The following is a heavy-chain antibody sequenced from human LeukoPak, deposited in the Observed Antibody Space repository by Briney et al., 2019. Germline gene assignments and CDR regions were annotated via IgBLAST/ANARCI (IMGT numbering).Heavy chain of an antibody. Sequence: GGSLRLSCAASGFTFSSYSMNWVRQAPGAGLEWVSYISSSSTIYYADSVKGRFTISRDNANNSLYLQMNSLRAEDTAVYYCAREVTMIVVFFTANCFAPWGQGTLVTASS. D-gene: IGHD3-22*01. V-gene: IGHV3-48*01. J-gene: IGHJ5*02. CDR2: ISSSSTI. CDR1: GFTFSSYS. CDR3: AREVTMIVVFFTANCFAP.